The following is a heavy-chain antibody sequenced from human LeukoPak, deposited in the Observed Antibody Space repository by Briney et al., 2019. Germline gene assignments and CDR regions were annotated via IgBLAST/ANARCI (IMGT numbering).Heavy chain of an antibody. CDR1: GFAFSSYS. CDR2: ISSSRNAI. D-gene: IGHD3-10*01. CDR3: ARLLYYGMDV. V-gene: IGHV3-48*04. Sequence: GGSLRLSCAASGFAFSSYSFNWVRQAPGKGLEWVSYISSSRNAIYYADSVKGRFTISRDNAKNSLYLQMNSLRAEDTAVYYCARLLYYGMDVWGQGTTVTVSS. J-gene: IGHJ6*02.